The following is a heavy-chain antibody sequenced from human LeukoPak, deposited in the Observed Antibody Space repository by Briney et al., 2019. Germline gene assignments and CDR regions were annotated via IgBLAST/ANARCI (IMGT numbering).Heavy chain of an antibody. CDR3: ARLIVYSGSYYFDY. J-gene: IGHJ4*02. Sequence: GESLKISCXGSGYSFTSYWIGWERQMPGKGLEWMWIIYPGDSDTRYSPSFQGQVTISADKSISTAYLQWSSLKASDTAMYYCARLIVYSGSYYFDYWGQGTLVTVSS. CDR1: GYSFTSYW. CDR2: IYPGDSDT. D-gene: IGHD1-26*01. V-gene: IGHV5-51*01.